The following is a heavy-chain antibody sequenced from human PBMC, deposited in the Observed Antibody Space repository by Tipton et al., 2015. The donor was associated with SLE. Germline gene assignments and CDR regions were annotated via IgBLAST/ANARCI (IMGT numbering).Heavy chain of an antibody. CDR1: GYTLSRYA. V-gene: IGHV7-4-1*02. J-gene: IGHJ1*01. Sequence: QVQLVQSGSELKKPGASVTVSCKASGYTLSRYAMNWVRQAPGQGLEWMGWINTSTGKATYAQGFSGRFVFSLDTPANTAYLQISSLEADDSAMYYCATVGDSGLQRSDSWGQGSLVNVSP. CDR2: INTSTGKA. D-gene: IGHD2-15*01. CDR3: ATVGDSGLQRSDS.